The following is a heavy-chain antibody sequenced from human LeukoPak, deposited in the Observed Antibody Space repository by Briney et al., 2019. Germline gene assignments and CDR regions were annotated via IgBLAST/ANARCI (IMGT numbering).Heavy chain of an antibody. V-gene: IGHV3-48*03. CDR3: ARWSRLGELSSDY. Sequence: GGSLRLSCAASGFTVSSNYMNWVRQAPGKGLEWVPYISSSGSIIYYADSVKGRFTISRDNAKNSLYLQMSSLRAEDTAVYYCARWSRLGELSSDYWGQGTLVSVSS. CDR1: GFTVSSNY. D-gene: IGHD3-16*02. J-gene: IGHJ4*02. CDR2: ISSSGSII.